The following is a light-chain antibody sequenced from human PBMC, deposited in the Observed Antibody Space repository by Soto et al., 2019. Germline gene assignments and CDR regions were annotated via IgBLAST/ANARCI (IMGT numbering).Light chain of an antibody. J-gene: IGLJ2*01. CDR3: AAWDDSLSGVV. V-gene: IGLV1-47*01. CDR2: RNS. Sequence: VLTQPPSASGTPGQRVTISCSGSSSNIGSNYVYWYQQLPGTVPQLLIYRNSERPSGVPDRFSGSKSGTSASLAINGLRSEDEADYYCAAWDDSLSGVVFGGGTKLTVL. CDR1: SSNIGSNY.